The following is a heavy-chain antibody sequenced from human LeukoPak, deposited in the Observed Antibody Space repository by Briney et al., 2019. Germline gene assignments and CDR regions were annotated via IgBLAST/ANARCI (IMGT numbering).Heavy chain of an antibody. CDR2: INPSGGST. Sequence: ASVKVSCKASGYTFTSYYMHWLRQAPGQGLEWMGIINPSGGSTSYAQKFQGRVTITTDGSTSTAYMELSSLRSEDTAMYYCARCAQYYDSSGDIKYYFDYWGQGTLVTVSS. CDR3: ARCAQYYDSSGDIKYYFDY. CDR1: GYTFTSYY. V-gene: IGHV1-46*01. D-gene: IGHD3-22*01. J-gene: IGHJ4*02.